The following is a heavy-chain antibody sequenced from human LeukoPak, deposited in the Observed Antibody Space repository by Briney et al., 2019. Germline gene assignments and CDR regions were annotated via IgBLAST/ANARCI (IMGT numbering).Heavy chain of an antibody. CDR3: ARAPPVRYLGGYYYYYMDV. V-gene: IGHV1-8*01. D-gene: IGHD3-9*01. CDR2: MNPNSGNT. CDR1: GYTFTSYD. Sequence: ASVKVSCKASGYTFTSYDINWVRQATGQGLEWMGWMNPNSGNTGYAQKFQGRVTMTRNTSISTAYMELSSLRSEDTAVYYCARAPPVRYLGGYYYYYMDVWGKGTTVTISS. J-gene: IGHJ6*03.